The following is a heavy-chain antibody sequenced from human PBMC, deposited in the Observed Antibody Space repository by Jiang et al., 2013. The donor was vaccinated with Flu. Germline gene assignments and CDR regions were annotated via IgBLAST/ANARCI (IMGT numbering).Heavy chain of an antibody. J-gene: IGHJ4*02. D-gene: IGHD6-19*01. CDR3: ARLLGVAGTFDY. Sequence: LLKPSETLSLTCTVFGGSIRSSSYYWGWIRQPPGKGLEWIGSIYYSGNTYYNPSLKSRVTISVDTSKNQFSLKLSSVTAADTAVYYCARLLGVAGTFDYWGQGTLVTVSS. CDR2: IYYSGNT. CDR1: GGSIRSSSYY. V-gene: IGHV4-39*01.